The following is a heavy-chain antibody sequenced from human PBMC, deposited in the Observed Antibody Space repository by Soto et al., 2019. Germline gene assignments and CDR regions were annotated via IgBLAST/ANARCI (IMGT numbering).Heavy chain of an antibody. CDR3: ATSGGLLWFGEPLRN. D-gene: IGHD3-10*01. J-gene: IGHJ4*02. CDR2: ISWQSGSI. Sequence: EVQLVESGGGLVQPGRSLRLSCAGSGFTLDEYAMHWVRQPPGKGLEWVSGISWQSGSIDYAASVKGRFTISRDNAKNALYLQMNSLREEDTALYYCATSGGLLWFGEPLRNWGQGTLVTVSS. V-gene: IGHV3-9*01. CDR1: GFTLDEYA.